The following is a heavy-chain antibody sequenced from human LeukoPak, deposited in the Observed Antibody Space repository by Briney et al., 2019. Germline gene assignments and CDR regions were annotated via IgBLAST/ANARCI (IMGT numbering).Heavy chain of an antibody. CDR2: INHSGST. V-gene: IGHV4-4*02. Sequence: PSETLSLTCAVSGGSISSSNWWSWVRQPPGKGLEWIGEINHSGSTNYNPSLKSRVTISVDTSKNQFSLKLSSVTAADTAVYYCARGKNDYVWGSYRYTGSDYWGQGTLVTVSS. CDR1: GGSISSSNW. J-gene: IGHJ4*02. D-gene: IGHD3-16*02. CDR3: ARGKNDYVWGSYRYTGSDY.